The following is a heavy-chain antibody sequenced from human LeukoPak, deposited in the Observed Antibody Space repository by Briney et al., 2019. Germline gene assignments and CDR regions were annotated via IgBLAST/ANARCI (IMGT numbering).Heavy chain of an antibody. Sequence: GGSLRLSCATSGFIFSHHGMNWVRQAPGKGLEWVSGIRADAVTTYYADSVKGRFTISRDNAKNSLYLQMNSLRAEDTALYYCTRDPSNSGSYSRLDYWGQGTLVTVSS. CDR3: TRDPSNSGSYSRLDY. D-gene: IGHD1-26*01. J-gene: IGHJ4*02. CDR2: IRADAVTT. CDR1: GFIFSHHG. V-gene: IGHV3-21*01.